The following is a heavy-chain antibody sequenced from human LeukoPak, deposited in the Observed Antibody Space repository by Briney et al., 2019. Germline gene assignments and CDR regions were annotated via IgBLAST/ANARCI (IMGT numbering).Heavy chain of an antibody. CDR2: INPNSGAT. D-gene: IGHD1-26*01. Sequence: ASVKVSCKASGYTSTVYFIHWVRQAPGQGLEWMGRINPNSGATDYAQKFQGRVTMTRDTSISTAYMELSSLKSDDTAVYYCAKIGSSHDFDYWGQGTLITVSS. J-gene: IGHJ4*02. V-gene: IGHV1-2*06. CDR3: AKIGSSHDFDY. CDR1: GYTSTVYF.